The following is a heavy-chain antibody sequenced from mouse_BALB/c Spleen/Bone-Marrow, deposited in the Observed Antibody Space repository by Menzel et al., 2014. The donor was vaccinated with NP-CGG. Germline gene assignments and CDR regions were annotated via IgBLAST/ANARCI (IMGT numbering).Heavy chain of an antibody. CDR2: ISSGSSTI. CDR1: GFTFSSFG. CDR3: ARGRPIYYGNLYAMDY. J-gene: IGHJ4*01. V-gene: IGHV5-17*02. Sequence: EVKSVESGGGLVQPGGSRKLSCAASGFTFSSFGMHWVRRAPEKGLEWVAYISSGSSTIYYADTVKGRFTISRDNPKNTLFLQMTSLRSEDTAMYYCARGRPIYYGNLYAMDYWGQGTSVTVSS. D-gene: IGHD2-1*01.